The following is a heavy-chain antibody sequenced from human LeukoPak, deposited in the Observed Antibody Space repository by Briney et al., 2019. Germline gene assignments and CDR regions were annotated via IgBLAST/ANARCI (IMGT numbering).Heavy chain of an antibody. V-gene: IGHV3-7*04. CDR3: AREIPQQLVAMDV. D-gene: IGHD6-13*01. CDR2: IKEDGTGK. CDR1: GFTFSTYW. Sequence: GGSLRLSCAASGFTFSTYWMSWVRQAPGKGLEWLANIKEDGTGKNHVDSVKGRFTISRDNAKNSLYLQMNGLSAEDTAVYYCAREIPQQLVAMDVWGQGTTVTVSS. J-gene: IGHJ6*02.